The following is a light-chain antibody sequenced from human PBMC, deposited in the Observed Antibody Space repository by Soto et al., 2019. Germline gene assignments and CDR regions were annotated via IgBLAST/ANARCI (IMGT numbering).Light chain of an antibody. CDR1: QSVGSY. CDR2: DSS. CDR3: QQRSSCIT. J-gene: IGKJ5*01. V-gene: IGKV3-11*01. Sequence: EIVLTQSPATLSLWPGETAILSCRASQSVGSYLSWYQQKPGQAPRLLIYDSSVRAPGIPARFSGSGSGTDFTLTISSLEPEDFALYYCQQRSSCITFGQGTRLEIE.